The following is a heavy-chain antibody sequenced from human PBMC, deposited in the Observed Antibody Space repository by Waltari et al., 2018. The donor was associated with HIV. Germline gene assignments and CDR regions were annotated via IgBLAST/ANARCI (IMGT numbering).Heavy chain of an antibody. V-gene: IGHV3-73*01. D-gene: IGHD4-17*01. CDR3: TKSVGDSARGWFDP. J-gene: IGHJ5*02. Sequence: EVQLVESGGGLVQPGGSVRLTCVASGLRFSGPANNLVRQGSGKGLEWVGRIRGKPNSYATAYAESLKGRFTISRDDSKNTAYLQMNSLKTEDTAVYYCTKSVGDSARGWFDPWGQGTLVTVSS. CDR1: GLRFSGPA. CDR2: IRGKPNSYAT.